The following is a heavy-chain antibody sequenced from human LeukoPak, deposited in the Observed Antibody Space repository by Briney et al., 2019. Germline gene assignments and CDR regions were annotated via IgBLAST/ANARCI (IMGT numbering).Heavy chain of an antibody. CDR1: GYTFTGYY. D-gene: IGHD3-10*01. Sequence: GASVKVSCKASGYTFTGYYMHWVRQAPGQGLEWMGWINPNSGGTNYAQKFQGRVTMTEDTSTDTAYMELSSLRSEDTAVYYCATYYGSGSQNWFDPWGQGTLVTVSS. J-gene: IGHJ5*02. CDR3: ATYYGSGSQNWFDP. V-gene: IGHV1-2*02. CDR2: INPNSGGT.